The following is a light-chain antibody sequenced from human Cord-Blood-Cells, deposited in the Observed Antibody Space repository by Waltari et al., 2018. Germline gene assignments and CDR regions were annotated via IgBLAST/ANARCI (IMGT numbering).Light chain of an antibody. V-gene: IGLV2-14*01. CDR1: SSDGGGYNY. Sequence: QSALTQPASVSGSPGPSITISCPGTSSDGGGYNYVSWYQQHPGKAPNRMIYDVSNRPSGVSNRFSGSKSGNTASLTISGLQAEDEADYYCSSYTSSSTLVVFGGGTKLTVL. CDR2: DVS. J-gene: IGLJ2*01. CDR3: SSYTSSSTLVV.